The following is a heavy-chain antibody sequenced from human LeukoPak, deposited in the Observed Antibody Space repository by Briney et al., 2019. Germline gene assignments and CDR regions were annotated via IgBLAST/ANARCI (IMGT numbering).Heavy chain of an antibody. CDR2: MYYSGST. CDR1: GGSISSGDYY. V-gene: IGHV4-61*08. Sequence: SETLSLTCTVSGGSISSGDYYWSWVRQSPGKGLEWIGYMYYSGSTYYNPSLKSRVSLSVDTSKNQFSLKLSSVTAADTAVYYCARAGYDILTGYCGAFDIWGQGTMVIVSS. J-gene: IGHJ3*02. CDR3: ARAGYDILTGYCGAFDI. D-gene: IGHD3-9*01.